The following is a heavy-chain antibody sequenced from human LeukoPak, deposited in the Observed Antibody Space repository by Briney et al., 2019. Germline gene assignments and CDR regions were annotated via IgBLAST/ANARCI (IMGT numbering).Heavy chain of an antibody. V-gene: IGHV3-20*01. CDR1: GFTFDDYG. CDR3: ARDGEGYCSGGSCYNPYGMDV. J-gene: IGHJ6*02. Sequence: GGSLRLSCAASGFTFDDYGMSWVRQAPGRGLEWVSGINWNGGSTGYADSVKGRFTISRDNAKNSLYLQMNSLRAEDTALYHCARDGEGYCSGGSCYNPYGMDVWGQGTTVTVSS. D-gene: IGHD2-15*01. CDR2: INWNGGST.